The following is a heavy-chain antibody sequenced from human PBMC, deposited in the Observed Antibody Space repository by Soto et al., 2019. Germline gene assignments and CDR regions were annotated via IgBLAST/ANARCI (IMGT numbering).Heavy chain of an antibody. V-gene: IGHV3-23*01. CDR3: AKASSAVAGRYYFDY. D-gene: IGHD6-19*01. CDR1: GFTFSNYA. Sequence: QTGGSLRLSCAASGFTFSNYAMTWVRQSPGKGLEWVSSVSGSGGSTYYADSVKGRFTISRDNSKNTQYLQMNSLRAEDTAVYYCAKASSAVAGRYYFDYWGRGTLVTVSS. J-gene: IGHJ4*02. CDR2: VSGSGGST.